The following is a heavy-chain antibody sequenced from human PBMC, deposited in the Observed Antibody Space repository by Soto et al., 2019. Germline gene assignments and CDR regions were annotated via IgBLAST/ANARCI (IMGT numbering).Heavy chain of an antibody. CDR1: GFTFSSYA. J-gene: IGHJ5*02. V-gene: IGHV3-30-3*02. CDR3: AQAGRPSGKYNWFDP. D-gene: IGHD3-10*01. CDR2: ISYDGSNK. Sequence: QVQLVESGGGVVQPGRSLRLSCAASGFTFSSYAMHWVRQAPGKGLEWVAVISYDGSNKYYADSVKGRFTISRDNSKNTLYLQMNSRRAEDTAVYYCAQAGRPSGKYNWFDPWGQGTLVTVSS.